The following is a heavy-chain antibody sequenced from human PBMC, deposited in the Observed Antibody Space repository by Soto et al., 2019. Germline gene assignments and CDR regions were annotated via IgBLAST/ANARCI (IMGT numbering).Heavy chain of an antibody. CDR3: ARVHIVVVVAATLGWFDP. J-gene: IGHJ5*02. CDR2: IYYSGST. V-gene: IGHV4-31*03. CDR1: GGSISSGGYY. D-gene: IGHD2-15*01. Sequence: QVQLQESGPGLVKPSQTLSLTCTVSGGSISSGGYYWSWIRQHPGKGLEWIGYIYYSGSTYYNPSLKSRVTISVDTSKNQFSLKLSSVTAADTAVYYCARVHIVVVVAATLGWFDPRGQGTLVTVSS.